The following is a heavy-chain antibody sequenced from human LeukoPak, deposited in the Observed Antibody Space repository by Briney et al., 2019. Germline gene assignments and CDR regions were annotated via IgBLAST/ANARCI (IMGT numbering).Heavy chain of an antibody. CDR1: GGSISSGDYY. J-gene: IGHJ3*02. CDR2: IYYSGST. Sequence: SQTLSLTCTVSGGSISSGDYYWSWIRQPPGKGLEWLGYIYYSGSTYYNPSLKSRVTISVDTSKNQFSLKLSSVTAADTAVYYCAREWELLPHDAFDIWGQGTMVTVSS. V-gene: IGHV4-30-4*08. CDR3: AREWELLPHDAFDI. D-gene: IGHD1-26*01.